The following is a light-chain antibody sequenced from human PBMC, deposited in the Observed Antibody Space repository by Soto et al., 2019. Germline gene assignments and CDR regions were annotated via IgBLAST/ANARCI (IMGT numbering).Light chain of an antibody. V-gene: IGKV3-20*01. CDR3: QQYGVSVT. Sequence: EIVLTQSPGTLSLSPGERATLSCRASQSVSSNNLAWYQQRPGQAPRVVIYGASTRATGIPDRFSGSGSGTDFTLTISRLEPEDFAVYFCQQYGVSVTFGGGTKVDIK. J-gene: IGKJ4*01. CDR2: GAS. CDR1: QSVSSNN.